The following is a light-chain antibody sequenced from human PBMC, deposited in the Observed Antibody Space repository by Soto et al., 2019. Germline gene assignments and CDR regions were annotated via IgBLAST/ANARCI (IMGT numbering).Light chain of an antibody. CDR2: AAS. Sequence: DIQMTQSPSSVSASLGDRVTITCRASQDIGSWLAWYQQKPGKAPKLLIYAASSLQSGVPSRFSGSGSGTDVTLTISSLQPEDFASYYCQQSKIFPLTVGGGTKVEIK. CDR1: QDIGSW. V-gene: IGKV1D-12*01. CDR3: QQSKIFPLT. J-gene: IGKJ4*02.